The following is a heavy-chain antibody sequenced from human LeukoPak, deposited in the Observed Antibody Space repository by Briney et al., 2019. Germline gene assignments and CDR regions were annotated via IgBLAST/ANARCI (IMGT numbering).Heavy chain of an antibody. V-gene: IGHV3-30-3*01. CDR2: ISYDGSNK. CDR1: GFTFSSYA. J-gene: IGHJ6*02. D-gene: IGHD3-22*01. CDR3: AREYYYDSSGYYFRYYYGMDV. Sequence: PGGSLRLSCAASGFTFSSYAMHWVRQAPGKGLEWVAVISYDGSNKYYADSVKGRFTISRDNSKHTLSLQMNSLRAEDTAVYYCAREYYYDSSGYYFRYYYGMDVWGQGTTVTVSS.